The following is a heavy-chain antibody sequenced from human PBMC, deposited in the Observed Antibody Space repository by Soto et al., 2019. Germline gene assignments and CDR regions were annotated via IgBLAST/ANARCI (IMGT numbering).Heavy chain of an antibody. CDR2: IRSKANSYAT. J-gene: IGHJ6*02. V-gene: IGHV3-73*01. Sequence: GGSLRLSCAASGFTFSGSAMNWVRQASGKGLEWVGRIRSKANSYATAYAASVKGRFTISRDDSKNTAYLQMNSLKTEDTAVYYFTRLPHEDVDVGYYGMDVWGQGTTVTVSS. CDR1: GFTFSGSA. CDR3: TRLPHEDVDVGYYGMDV. D-gene: IGHD1-26*01.